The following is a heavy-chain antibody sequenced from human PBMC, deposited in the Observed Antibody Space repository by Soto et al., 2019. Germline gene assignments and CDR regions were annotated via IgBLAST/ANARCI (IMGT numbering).Heavy chain of an antibody. J-gene: IGHJ4*02. D-gene: IGHD2-8*01. V-gene: IGHV3-23*01. Sequence: EVQLLESGGGLVQPGGSLRLACAASGFNFYTYTMNWIRQAPGKGLEWVSGIGAGGDTYYADSVKGRFTISRDNSKNMMFLQMNSLRAEDTAEYYCAKDRHPDGICTFDYWGQGNLVTVSS. CDR2: IGAGGDT. CDR3: AKDRHPDGICTFDY. CDR1: GFNFYTYT.